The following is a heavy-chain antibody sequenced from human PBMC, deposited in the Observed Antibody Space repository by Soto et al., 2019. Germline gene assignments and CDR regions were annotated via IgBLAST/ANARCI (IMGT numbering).Heavy chain of an antibody. J-gene: IGHJ6*02. Sequence: SETLSLTCTVSGGSVSSGSYYWSWIRQPPGKGLEWIGYIYYSGSTNYNPSLKSRVTISVDTSKNQFSLKLSSVTAADTAVYYCAETPMVRGSSYYYYGMDVGGQGTTVTVSS. CDR2: IYYSGST. CDR1: GGSVSSGSYY. CDR3: AETPMVRGSSYYYYGMDV. V-gene: IGHV4-61*01. D-gene: IGHD3-10*01.